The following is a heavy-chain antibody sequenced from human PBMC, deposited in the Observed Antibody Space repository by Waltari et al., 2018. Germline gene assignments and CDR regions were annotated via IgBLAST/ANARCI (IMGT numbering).Heavy chain of an antibody. D-gene: IGHD4-4*01. CDR3: ATALGTEDDYSNY. Sequence: QVQLVQSGAEVKKPGSSVKVSCKASGGTFSSYTISWVRQAPGQGLEWMGGFDPEDGETIYAQKFQGRVTMTEDTSTDTAYMELSSLRSEDTAVYYCATALGTEDDYSNYWGQGTLVTVSS. CDR1: GGTFSSYT. CDR2: FDPEDGET. V-gene: IGHV1-24*01. J-gene: IGHJ4*02.